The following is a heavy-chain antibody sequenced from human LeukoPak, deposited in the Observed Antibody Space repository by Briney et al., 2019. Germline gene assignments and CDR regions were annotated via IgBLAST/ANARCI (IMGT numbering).Heavy chain of an antibody. D-gene: IGHD5-18*01. J-gene: IGHJ4*02. V-gene: IGHV3-11*04. CDR3: ARDSIQLWLVDC. CDR2: ISSSGSTI. CDR1: GFTFSDYY. Sequence: GGSLRLSCAASGFTFSDYYMSWLRQAPGKGLEWVSYISSSGSTIYYADSVKGRFTISRDNAKNSLYLQMNSLRAENTAVYYCARDSIQLWLVDCWGQGTLVTVSS.